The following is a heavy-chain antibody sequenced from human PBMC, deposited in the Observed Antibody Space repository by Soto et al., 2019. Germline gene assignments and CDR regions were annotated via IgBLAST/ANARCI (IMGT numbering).Heavy chain of an antibody. V-gene: IGHV3-66*01. CDR2: LYSGGST. CDR3: AIAAAGTPNWFDP. CDR1: GFTFSSYG. J-gene: IGHJ5*02. Sequence: GGSLRLSCAASGFTFSSYGMHWVRQAPGKGLEWVSVLYSGGSTYYADSVKGRFTISRDNSKNTLYLQMNGLRAEDTAVYYCAIAAAGTPNWFDPWGQGTLVTVSS. D-gene: IGHD6-13*01.